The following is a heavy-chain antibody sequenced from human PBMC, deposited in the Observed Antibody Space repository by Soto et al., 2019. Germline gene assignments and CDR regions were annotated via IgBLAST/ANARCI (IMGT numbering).Heavy chain of an antibody. CDR2: ISGSAATT. CDR1: GFTFSSYA. V-gene: IGHV3-23*01. D-gene: IGHD3-22*01. Sequence: EVQLLESGGGLVQPGGSLRLSCAASGFTFSSYAMNWVRQAPGKGLEWVSAISGSAATTHFADSVKGRFTISRDNSKNTLYRQMNSLRAEDTAVYNCAGDRSYYDGSGSNSPPYWGQGTLVTVSS. CDR3: AGDRSYYDGSGSNSPPY. J-gene: IGHJ4*02.